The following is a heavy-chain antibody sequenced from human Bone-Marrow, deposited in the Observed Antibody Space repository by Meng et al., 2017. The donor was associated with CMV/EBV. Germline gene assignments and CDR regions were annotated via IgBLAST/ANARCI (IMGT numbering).Heavy chain of an antibody. CDR3: ARDQKWELLRGTYFDH. CDR1: GFTFSSYP. CDR2: ISYDASKK. D-gene: IGHD1-26*01. V-gene: IGHV3-30*04. J-gene: IGHJ4*02. Sequence: GESLKISCAASGFTFSSYPMHWVRQAPGKGPEWVAVISYDASKKYYADFVKGRFTISRDNSKNTLFLQMNSLRPEDTAVYYCARDQKWELLRGTYFDHWGQGTRVTVSS.